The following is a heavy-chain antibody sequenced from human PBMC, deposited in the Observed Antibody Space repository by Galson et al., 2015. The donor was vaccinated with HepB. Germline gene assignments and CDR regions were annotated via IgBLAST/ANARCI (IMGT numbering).Heavy chain of an antibody. V-gene: IGHV3-23*01. CDR3: AKDIRSGSGSYDS. CDR1: GFTFNRFA. D-gene: IGHD3-10*01. CDR2: IDASGGST. Sequence: SLRLSCAASGFTFNRFAMSWVRQAPGKGLEWVSVIDASGGSTYYADSVKGRFTISRDNSQNTLHLQMNSLRAEDTATYYCAKDIRSGSGSYDSWGQGTLVTVSS. J-gene: IGHJ4*02.